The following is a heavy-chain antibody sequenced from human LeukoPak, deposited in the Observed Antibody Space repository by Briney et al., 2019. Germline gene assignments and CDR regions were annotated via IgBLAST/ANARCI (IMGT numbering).Heavy chain of an antibody. J-gene: IGHJ3*02. Sequence: GGSLRLSCAASGFTFSSYAMHWVRQAPGKGLEYVSAISSNGGSTYYANSVKGRFTISRDNPKNTLYLQMGSLRAEDMAVYYCATPSPRGDGDYYSGAFDIWGQGTMVTVSS. CDR3: ATPSPRGDGDYYSGAFDI. CDR2: ISSNGGST. D-gene: IGHD2-21*02. CDR1: GFTFSSYA. V-gene: IGHV3-64*01.